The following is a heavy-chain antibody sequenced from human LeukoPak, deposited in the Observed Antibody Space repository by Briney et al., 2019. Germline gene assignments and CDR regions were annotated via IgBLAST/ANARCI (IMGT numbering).Heavy chain of an antibody. CDR3: ARVLDNSSSRYQSLKY. D-gene: IGHD6-25*01. J-gene: IGHJ4*02. Sequence: GGSLRLSCAASGFTFSSYWMNWVRQAPGKGLEWVSGIKWHGSGKCYVDSVKGRFTISRDNAKNSLYLQMDSLRAEDTAVYYCARVLDNSSSRYQSLKYWGQGTLVTVSS. CDR1: GFTFSSYW. V-gene: IGHV3-7*01. CDR2: IKWHGSGK.